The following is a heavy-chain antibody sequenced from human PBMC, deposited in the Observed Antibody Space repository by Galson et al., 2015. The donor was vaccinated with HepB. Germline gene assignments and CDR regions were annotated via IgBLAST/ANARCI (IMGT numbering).Heavy chain of an antibody. J-gene: IGHJ6*02. Sequence: SLRLSCAASGLSFSSYGMHWVRQAPGKGLEWVAVISDDGSYKSYADSVRSRFTISRDNSKNTLYLQMNSLRAEDTDLYYCAKGGVDISSYGMYAWGQGTTVTVSS. CDR1: GLSFSSYG. V-gene: IGHV3-30*18. CDR2: ISDDGSYK. CDR3: AKGGVDISSYGMYA. D-gene: IGHD3-9*01.